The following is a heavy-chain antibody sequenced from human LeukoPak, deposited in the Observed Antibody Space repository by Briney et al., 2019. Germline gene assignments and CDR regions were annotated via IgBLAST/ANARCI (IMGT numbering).Heavy chain of an antibody. J-gene: IGHJ3*02. CDR1: GFTFSSYS. Sequence: GGSLRLSCAASGFTFSSYSMNWVRQAPGKGLEWVSSISSSSSYIYYADSVKGRFTISRDNAKNSLYLQMNSLRAEDTAVYYCARESGMIVVVTAPDDAFDIWGQGTMVTVSS. D-gene: IGHD3-22*01. CDR3: ARESGMIVVVTAPDDAFDI. V-gene: IGHV3-21*01. CDR2: ISSSSSYI.